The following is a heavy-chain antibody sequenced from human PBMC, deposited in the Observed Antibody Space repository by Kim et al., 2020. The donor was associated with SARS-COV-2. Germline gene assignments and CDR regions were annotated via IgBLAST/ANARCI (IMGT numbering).Heavy chain of an antibody. D-gene: IGHD2-15*01. CDR3: ARVGCSGGSCYQHYYYYYGMDV. V-gene: IGHV4-59*01. CDR1: GGSISSYY. Sequence: SETLSLTCTVSGGSISSYYWSWIRQPPGKGLEWIGYIYYSGSTNYNPSLKSRVTISVDTSKNQFSLKLSSVTAADTAVYYCARVGCSGGSCYQHYYYYYGMDVWGQGTTVTVSS. CDR2: IYYSGST. J-gene: IGHJ6*02.